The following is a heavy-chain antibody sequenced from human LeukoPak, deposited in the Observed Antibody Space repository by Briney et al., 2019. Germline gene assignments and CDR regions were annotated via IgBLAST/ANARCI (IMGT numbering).Heavy chain of an antibody. CDR3: ARDRGDGGSGGDPFDV. D-gene: IGHD3-10*01. CDR2: ISSTGYTI. V-gene: IGHV3-48*03. J-gene: IGHJ3*01. CDR1: GFTFSSYE. Sequence: GGSLRLSCAPSGFTFSSYEMNWVCQAPGRGLEWVSYISSTGYTIKYADSVKGRFTISRDNSKDSLFLQMNSLRGEDTAVYYCARDRGDGGSGGDPFDVWGQGTMVTVSS.